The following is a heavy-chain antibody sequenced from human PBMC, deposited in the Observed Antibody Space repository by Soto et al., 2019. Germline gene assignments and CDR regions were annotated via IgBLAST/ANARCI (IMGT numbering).Heavy chain of an antibody. D-gene: IGHD2-15*01. CDR1: GFTFSSYA. V-gene: IGHV3-23*01. J-gene: IGHJ5*01. CDR2: ISGSGGST. Sequence: PGGSLRLSCAASGFTFSSYAMSWVRQAPGKGLEWVSAISGSGGSTYYADSVKGRFTISRDNSKNTLYLQMNSLRAEDTAVYYCAKGGYCSGGSCYLHWFDPWGQGTLVTVPQ. CDR3: AKGGYCSGGSCYLHWFDP.